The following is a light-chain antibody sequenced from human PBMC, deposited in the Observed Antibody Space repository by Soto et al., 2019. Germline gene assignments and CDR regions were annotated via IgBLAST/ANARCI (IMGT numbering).Light chain of an antibody. J-gene: IGKJ2*01. CDR3: QQYVTSPPRYT. CDR1: QSVSSRY. Sequence: EIVLTQSPGTLSLSPGERATLSCRASQSVSSRYLAWYPQKPGQAPRLLIYDASNRATGIPDTFSGSVSGTDFTLTISRLEPEDFAVYYCQQYVTSPPRYTFGQGSKLEIK. CDR2: DAS. V-gene: IGKV3-20*01.